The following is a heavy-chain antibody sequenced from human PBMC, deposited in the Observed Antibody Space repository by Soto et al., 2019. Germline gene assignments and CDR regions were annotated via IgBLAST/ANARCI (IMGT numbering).Heavy chain of an antibody. CDR2: IYYSGST. J-gene: IGHJ5*02. CDR3: ARHLYGSGSYSWFDP. Sequence: SETLSLTCTVSGGSISSSSYYWGWIRQPPGKGLEWIGSIYYSGSTYYNPSLKSRVTISVDTSKNQFSLKLSSVTAADTAVYYCARHLYGSGSYSWFDPWGQGTLVTVSS. D-gene: IGHD3-10*01. V-gene: IGHV4-39*01. CDR1: GGSISSSSYY.